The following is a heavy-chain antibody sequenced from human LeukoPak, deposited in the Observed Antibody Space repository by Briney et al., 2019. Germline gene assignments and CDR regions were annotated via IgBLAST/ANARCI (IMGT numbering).Heavy chain of an antibody. J-gene: IGHJ4*02. CDR2: ISSSSSTI. D-gene: IGHD6-13*01. Sequence: GGSLRLSCAASGFTFSSYSMNWVRQAPGKGLEWVSYISSSSSTIYYADSVKGRFTISRDNAKNSLYLQMNSLRAEDTAVYYCARTRSSRQNDYWGQGTLVTVSS. CDR3: ARTRSSRQNDY. V-gene: IGHV3-48*04. CDR1: GFTFSSYS.